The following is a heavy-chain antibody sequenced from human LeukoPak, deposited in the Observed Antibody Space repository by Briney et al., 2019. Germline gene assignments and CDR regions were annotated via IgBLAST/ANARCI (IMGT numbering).Heavy chain of an antibody. Sequence: ASVKVSCKASGYTFTGYYMHWVRQAPGQGLEWMGWINPNSGGTNYAQKFQGRVTMTRDTSISTAYSELSRLRADDTAVDYCARDAAVYDSSGLDYWGQGTLVTVSS. J-gene: IGHJ4*02. V-gene: IGHV1-2*02. D-gene: IGHD3-22*01. CDR1: GYTFTGYY. CDR2: INPNSGGT. CDR3: ARDAAVYDSSGLDY.